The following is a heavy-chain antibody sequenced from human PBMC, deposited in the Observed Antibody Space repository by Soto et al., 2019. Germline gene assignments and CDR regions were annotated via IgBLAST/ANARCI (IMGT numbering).Heavy chain of an antibody. D-gene: IGHD3-9*01. CDR3: ARDGPYYDILTGYYREAFDI. Sequence: EVQLVESGGGLVKPGGSLRLSCEASGFTFSSYSMNWVRQAPGKGLEWVSSISSSSSYIYYADSVKGRFTISRDNAKNSLYLQMNSLRAEDTAVYYCARDGPYYDILTGYYREAFDIWGQGTMVTVSS. J-gene: IGHJ3*02. CDR2: ISSSSSYI. CDR1: GFTFSSYS. V-gene: IGHV3-21*01.